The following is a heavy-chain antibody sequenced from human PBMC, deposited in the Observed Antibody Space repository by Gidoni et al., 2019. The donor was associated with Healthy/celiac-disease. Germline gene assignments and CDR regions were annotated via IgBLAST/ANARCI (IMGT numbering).Heavy chain of an antibody. CDR1: GFSLSTSGMC. J-gene: IGHJ4*02. V-gene: IGHV2-70*01. Sequence: QVTLRESGPALVKPTQTLTLTCTFSGFSLSTSGMCVSWIRQPPGKALEWLALIDWDDDKYYSTSLKTRLTISKDTSKNQVVLTMTNMDPVDTATYYCARIHVIHDSSGYYRYYFDYWGQGTLVTVSS. CDR2: IDWDDDK. D-gene: IGHD3-22*01. CDR3: ARIHVIHDSSGYYRYYFDY.